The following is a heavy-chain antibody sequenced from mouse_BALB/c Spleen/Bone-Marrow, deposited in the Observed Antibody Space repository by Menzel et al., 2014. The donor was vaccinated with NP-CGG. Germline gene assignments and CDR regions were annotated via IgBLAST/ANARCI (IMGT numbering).Heavy chain of an antibody. V-gene: IGHV2-9*02. CDR2: IWAGGNT. J-gene: IGHJ3*01. Sequence: VTLVESGPGLVAPSQSLSITCTVSGFSLTSYGVHWVRQPPGKGLEWLGIIWAGGNTNYNSALMSRLSISKDNSKSQVFLKMNSLQTDDTAMYYCARELGAWFAYWGQGTLVTVSA. CDR3: ARELGAWFAY. CDR1: GFSLTSYG. D-gene: IGHD4-1*01.